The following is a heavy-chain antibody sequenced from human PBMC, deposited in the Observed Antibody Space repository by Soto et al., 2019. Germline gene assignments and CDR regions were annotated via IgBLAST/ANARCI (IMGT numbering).Heavy chain of an antibody. CDR2: TSSNSAYI. CDR3: TRDASRDSSARGWFDP. Sequence: GGSLRLSCAASGFTFRSFTMNWVRQAPGKGLEWVSTTSSNSAYIYYTDALRGRFTISRDNAKNSLHLQMNSLRAEDTAVYYCTRDASRDSSARGWFDPWGPGTLVTVSS. V-gene: IGHV3-21*01. CDR1: GFTFRSFT. D-gene: IGHD6-13*01. J-gene: IGHJ5*02.